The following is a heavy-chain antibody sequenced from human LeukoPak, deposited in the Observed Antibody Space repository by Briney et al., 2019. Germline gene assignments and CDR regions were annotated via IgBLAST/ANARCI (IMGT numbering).Heavy chain of an antibody. CDR3: ARDSRKYYDFWSGYWSRTSDYYGMDV. V-gene: IGHV4-34*01. J-gene: IGHJ6*02. CDR1: GGSFSVYY. CDR2: INHSGST. Sequence: SETLSLTCAVYGGSFSVYYWSWIRQPPGKGLEWIGEINHSGSTNYNPSLKSRVTISVDTSKNQFSLKLSSVTAADTAVYYCARDSRKYYDFWSGYWSRTSDYYGMDVWGQGTTVTVSS. D-gene: IGHD3-3*01.